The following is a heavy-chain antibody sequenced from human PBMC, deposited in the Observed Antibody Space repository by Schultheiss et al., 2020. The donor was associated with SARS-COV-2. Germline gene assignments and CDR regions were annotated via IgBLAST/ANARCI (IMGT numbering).Heavy chain of an antibody. Sequence: GGSLRLSCAASGFTFSSYGMHWVRQAPGKGLEWVAVISYDGSNKYYADSVKGRFTISRDNSKNTLYLQMNSLRAEDTAVYYCAKSYYDSSVGAFDIWGQGTMVTVSS. D-gene: IGHD3-22*01. CDR3: AKSYYDSSVGAFDI. CDR2: ISYDGSNK. CDR1: GFTFSSYG. V-gene: IGHV3-30*18. J-gene: IGHJ3*02.